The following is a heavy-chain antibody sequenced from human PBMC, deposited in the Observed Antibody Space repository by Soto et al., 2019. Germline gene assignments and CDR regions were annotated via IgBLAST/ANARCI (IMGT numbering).Heavy chain of an antibody. J-gene: IGHJ4*02. D-gene: IGHD1-1*01. CDR1: GYTFSSYG. Sequence: QVQLAQSGAGVKKPGASVTVSCKASGYTFSSYGISWVRQAPGQGLEWVGWISVHNGYTKYATELQGRVTMTTDTSTSTAYMELRSLRSDDSAVYYCARLEHNFGPHDYWGQGTLVTVTS. CDR2: ISVHNGYT. CDR3: ARLEHNFGPHDY. V-gene: IGHV1-18*01.